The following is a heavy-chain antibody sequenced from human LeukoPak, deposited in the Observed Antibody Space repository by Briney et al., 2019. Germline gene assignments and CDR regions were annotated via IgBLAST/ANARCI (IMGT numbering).Heavy chain of an antibody. Sequence: GGSLRLSCAASGLIFSRYSMNWVRQAPGKGLEWVASMSVGSGLIYYAASVRGRFTVSRDNAKNSLYLQMKSLRADDTAVYFCAREFEGTASGAGYWGQGTLVTVSS. CDR1: GLIFSRYS. V-gene: IGHV3-21*01. CDR3: AREFEGTASGAGY. CDR2: MSVGSGLI. J-gene: IGHJ4*02. D-gene: IGHD3-16*01.